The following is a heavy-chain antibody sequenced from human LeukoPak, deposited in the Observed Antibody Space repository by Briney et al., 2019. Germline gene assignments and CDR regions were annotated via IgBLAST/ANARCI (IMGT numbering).Heavy chain of an antibody. Sequence: HGESLKISCKGSGYSFTTYWISWVRQMPGKGLEWMGIIYPGDSDTRYSPSFQGQVTISADKSISTAYLQWSSLKASDTAMYYCGLSYFDWTHDAFDIWGQGTMVTVSS. V-gene: IGHV5-51*01. CDR3: GLSYFDWTHDAFDI. J-gene: IGHJ3*02. CDR2: IYPGDSDT. D-gene: IGHD3-9*01. CDR1: GYSFTTYW.